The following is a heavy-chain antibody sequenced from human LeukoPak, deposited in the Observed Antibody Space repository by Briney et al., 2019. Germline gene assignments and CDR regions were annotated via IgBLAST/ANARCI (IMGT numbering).Heavy chain of an antibody. D-gene: IGHD2-15*01. CDR1: GGSISSSGYY. CDR2: IFYTGST. Sequence: SETLSLTCTVSGGSISSSGYYWGWIRQPPGKGLEWIGSIFYTGSTYYNPSLKSRVTISVGTSKNQLSLKLNSVTAADTAVYYCARHCSGGTCYSDFDYWGQGTLVTVSS. J-gene: IGHJ4*02. V-gene: IGHV4-39*01. CDR3: ARHCSGGTCYSDFDY.